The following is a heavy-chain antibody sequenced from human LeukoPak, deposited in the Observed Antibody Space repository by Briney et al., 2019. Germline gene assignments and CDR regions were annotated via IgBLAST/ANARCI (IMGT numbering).Heavy chain of an antibody. D-gene: IGHD6-13*01. V-gene: IGHV3-23*01. Sequence: PGGSLRLSCAASGFTFGGNARSWVRRPQGKGLKGVPPISGSGGSTYYADSVKGRFTISRDNSKNTLYLQMNSLRAEDTAVYYCAKDSSSWEDEFDYWGQGTLVTVSS. CDR3: AKDSSSWEDEFDY. CDR2: ISGSGGST. J-gene: IGHJ4*02. CDR1: GFTFGGNA.